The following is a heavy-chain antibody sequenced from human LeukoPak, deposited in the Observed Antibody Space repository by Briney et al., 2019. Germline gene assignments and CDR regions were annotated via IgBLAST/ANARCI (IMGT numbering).Heavy chain of an antibody. V-gene: IGHV4-34*01. Sequence: SETLSLTCAVYGGSFSGYYWSWIRQPPGKGLEWIGEINHSGSTNYNPSLKSRVTIAVDTSKNQFSLKLSSVTAADTAVYYCARGYHGSGSYGSSYNWFDPWGQGTLVTVSS. CDR2: INHSGST. D-gene: IGHD3-10*01. J-gene: IGHJ5*02. CDR1: GGSFSGYY. CDR3: ARGYHGSGSYGSSYNWFDP.